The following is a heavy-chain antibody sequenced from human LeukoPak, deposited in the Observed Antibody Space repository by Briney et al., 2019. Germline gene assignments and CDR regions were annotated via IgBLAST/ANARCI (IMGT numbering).Heavy chain of an antibody. D-gene: IGHD2-2*01. CDR3: ARDSCSSTSCYFDY. CDR2: ISSSSSYI. V-gene: IGHV3-21*01. J-gene: IGHJ4*02. CDR1: GFTFSSYS. Sequence: GGSLRLSCAASGFTFSSYSMNWARQAPGKGLEWISSISSSSSYIYYADPVKGRFTISRDNAKNSLYLQMNSLRAEDTAVYYCARDSCSSTSCYFDYWGQGTLVTVSS.